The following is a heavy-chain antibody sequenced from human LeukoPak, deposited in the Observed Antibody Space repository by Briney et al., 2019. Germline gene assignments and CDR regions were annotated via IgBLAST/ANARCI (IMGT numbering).Heavy chain of an antibody. CDR3: ARPFSGSYSTFDY. CDR2: LHDSGSSPYNHFGGSP. J-gene: IGHJ4*02. Sequence: SETLSLTCTVSGGSISSYYWSWIRQPPGKGLEWIGSLHDSGSSPYNHFGGSPSYNPSLKSRVSISVDTSTNQFSLSLSSVTAADTAVYFCARPFSGSYSTFDYWGQGILVIVSS. V-gene: IGHV4-59*08. D-gene: IGHD1-26*01. CDR1: GGSISSYY.